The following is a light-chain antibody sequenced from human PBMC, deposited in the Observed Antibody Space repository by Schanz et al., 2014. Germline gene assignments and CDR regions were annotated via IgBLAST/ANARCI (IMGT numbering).Light chain of an antibody. J-gene: IGLJ3*02. V-gene: IGLV2-8*01. Sequence: QSALTQPPSASGSPGQSVTISCTGTSSDVGGYNYVSWYQQHPGKAPKLMIYEVNKRPSGVPDRFTGSKSGNTASLTISGLQAEDEADYYCSSYTSSSTLWVFGGGTKLPVL. CDR3: SSYTSSSTLWV. CDR2: EVN. CDR1: SSDVGGYNY.